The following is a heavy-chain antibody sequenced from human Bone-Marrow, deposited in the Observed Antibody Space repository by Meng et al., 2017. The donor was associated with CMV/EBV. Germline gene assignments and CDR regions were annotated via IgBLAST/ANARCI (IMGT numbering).Heavy chain of an antibody. CDR1: GFSFSSYA. Sequence: GGSLRFSCAASGFSFSSYAMTWVRQAPGKGLEWVSVIYTSGSTTYYADSVKGRFTISRENSKSTLYLQMNSLRAEDTAIYYCAKDEDTNYLAAALDYCGQGTLVTASS. V-gene: IGHV3-23*03. CDR2: IYTSGSTT. D-gene: IGHD2/OR15-2a*01. CDR3: AKDEDTNYLAAALDY. J-gene: IGHJ4*02.